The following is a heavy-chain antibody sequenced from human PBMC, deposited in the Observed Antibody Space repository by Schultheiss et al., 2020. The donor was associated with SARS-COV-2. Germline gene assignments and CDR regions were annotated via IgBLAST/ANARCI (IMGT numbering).Heavy chain of an antibody. V-gene: IGHV4-4*07. Sequence: SETLSLTCTVSGGSISSYYWSWIRQPPGKGLEWIGRIYTSGSTNYNPSLKSRVTMSVDTSKNQFSLKLSSVTAADTAVYYCARGGDHAGYYYGSGTRGKPRPDAFDIWGQGTMVTVSS. CDR1: GGSISSYY. CDR2: IYTSGST. D-gene: IGHD3-10*01. J-gene: IGHJ3*02. CDR3: ARGGDHAGYYYGSGTRGKPRPDAFDI.